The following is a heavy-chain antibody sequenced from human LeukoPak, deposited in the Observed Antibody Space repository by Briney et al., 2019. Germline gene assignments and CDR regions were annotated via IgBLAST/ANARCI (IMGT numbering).Heavy chain of an antibody. V-gene: IGHV4-38-2*02. J-gene: IGHJ3*02. Sequence: SETLSLTCTVSGYSISSGYYWGWIRQPPGRGLEWIGSIYDSGSTYYKPSLKSRATISVDTSKNQFSLKLSSVTAADTAVYYCARVVSVYYDSSGYYHAFDIWGQGTMVTVSS. CDR2: IYDSGST. CDR3: ARVVSVYYDSSGYYHAFDI. D-gene: IGHD3-22*01. CDR1: GYSISSGYY.